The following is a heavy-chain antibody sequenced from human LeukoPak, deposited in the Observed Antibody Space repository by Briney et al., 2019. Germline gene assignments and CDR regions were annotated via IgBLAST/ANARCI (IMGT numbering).Heavy chain of an antibody. CDR1: GFTFSGSA. CDR2: IRSTVNSYAT. V-gene: IGHV3-73*01. Sequence: GGSLRLSCAASGFTFSGSAMHWVRQASGKGLEWVGRIRSTVNSYATAYSASVKGRFSISRDDSKNTAYLQMNSLKTEDTAVYYCTVTDGSGSGWFDPWGQGTLVTVSS. J-gene: IGHJ5*02. CDR3: TVTDGSGSGWFDP. D-gene: IGHD3-10*01.